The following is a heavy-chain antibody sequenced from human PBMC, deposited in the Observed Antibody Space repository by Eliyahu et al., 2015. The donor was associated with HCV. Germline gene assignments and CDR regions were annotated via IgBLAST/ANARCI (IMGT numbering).Heavy chain of an antibody. J-gene: IGHJ6*02. CDR2: GNT. V-gene: IGHV1-18*01. Sequence: GNTNYAQQLQGRVTMTTDTSTNTAYMELRSLRSDDTAVYYCARGGYRIAVAEGVDVWGQGTTVTVSS. CDR3: ARGGYRIAVAEGVDV. D-gene: IGHD6-13*01.